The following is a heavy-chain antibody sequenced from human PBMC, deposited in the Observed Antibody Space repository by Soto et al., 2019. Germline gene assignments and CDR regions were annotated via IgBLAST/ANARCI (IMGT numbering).Heavy chain of an antibody. J-gene: IGHJ5*02. Sequence: QVQLQESGPGLVKPSETLSLTCTVSGGFVSSASYFWSWIRQPPGKEMEFIAYVYYTGPTKYSPSLKCRASISHDPPKDQFSRNLSSGTTADTAMSYFARMRIGEVTNWVDPWGPGILVTFS. V-gene: IGHV4-61*01. D-gene: IGHD3-3*01. CDR2: VYYTGPT. CDR1: GGFVSSASYF. CDR3: ARMRIGEVTNWVDP.